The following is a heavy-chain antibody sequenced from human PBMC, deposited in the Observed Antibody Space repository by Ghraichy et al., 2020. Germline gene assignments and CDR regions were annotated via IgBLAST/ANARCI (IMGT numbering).Heavy chain of an antibody. D-gene: IGHD3-10*01. J-gene: IGHJ4*02. CDR3: ARWYYGSGSAPLDY. CDR1: GGSISSGGYY. Sequence: SETLSLTCTVSGGSISSGGYYWSWIRQHPGKGLEWIGYIYYSGSTYYNPSLKSRVTISVDTSKNQFSLKLSSVTAADTAVYYCARWYYGSGSAPLDYWGQGTLVTVSS. CDR2: IYYSGST. V-gene: IGHV4-31*03.